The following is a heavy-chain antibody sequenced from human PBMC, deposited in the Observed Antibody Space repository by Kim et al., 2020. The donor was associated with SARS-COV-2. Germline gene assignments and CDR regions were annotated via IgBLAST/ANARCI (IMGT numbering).Heavy chain of an antibody. CDR1: GFSFSLYR. D-gene: IGHD6-19*01. V-gene: IGHV3-7*01. Sequence: GGSLRLSCAASGFSFSLYRMTWVRQAPGKGLEWVATIKEDGSQIHSVDSVKGRFTISRDNTKNSLYLQMNSLTVEDTAVYYCGRNPATAVADHWGQGTLV. CDR3: GRNPATAVADH. CDR2: IKEDGSQI. J-gene: IGHJ4*02.